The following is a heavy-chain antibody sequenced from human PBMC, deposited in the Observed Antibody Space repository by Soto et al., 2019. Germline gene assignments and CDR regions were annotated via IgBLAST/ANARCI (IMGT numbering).Heavy chain of an antibody. CDR3: AKSISAAALDAFDF. D-gene: IGHD6-25*01. Sequence: EVQLLESGGDLVQPGGSLRLSCAGSGFPFSSYAVSWVRQAPGKGLEWVSSISGSGAITSYVDSVKGRFTISRDNSKNTLFLQLNSLRAEDTALYYCAKSISAAALDAFDFWGQGTMDTVSS. CDR2: ISGSGAIT. CDR1: GFPFSSYA. J-gene: IGHJ3*01. V-gene: IGHV3-23*01.